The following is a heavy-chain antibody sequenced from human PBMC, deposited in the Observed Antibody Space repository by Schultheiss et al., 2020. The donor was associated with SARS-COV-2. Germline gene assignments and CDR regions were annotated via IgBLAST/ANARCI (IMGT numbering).Heavy chain of an antibody. Sequence: GESLKISCAASGYTFSSHAMSWVRQAPGKGLEWVSAISGSGGSTYYADSVKGRFTISRDNSKNTLYLQMNSLRAEDTAVYYCAKEKWGIVVVPAASNWFDPWGQGTLVTVSS. CDR1: GYTFSSHA. J-gene: IGHJ5*02. CDR3: AKEKWGIVVVPAASNWFDP. D-gene: IGHD2-2*01. V-gene: IGHV3-23*01. CDR2: ISGSGGST.